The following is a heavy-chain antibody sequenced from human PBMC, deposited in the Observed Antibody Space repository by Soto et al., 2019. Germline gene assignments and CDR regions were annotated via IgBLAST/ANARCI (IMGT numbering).Heavy chain of an antibody. CDR1: GGSISSSNW. CDR2: IYHSGST. D-gene: IGHD6-19*01. V-gene: IGHV4-4*02. J-gene: IGHJ5*02. Sequence: SETLSLTCAVSGGSISSSNWWSWVRQPPGKGLEWIGEIYHSGSTNYNPSLKSRVTISVDTSKNQFSLKLSSVTAAGTAVYYCARDRVAVAGNWFDPWGQGTLVTVSS. CDR3: ARDRVAVAGNWFDP.